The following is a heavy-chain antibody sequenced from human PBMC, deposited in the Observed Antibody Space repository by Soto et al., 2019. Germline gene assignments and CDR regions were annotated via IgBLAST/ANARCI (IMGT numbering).Heavy chain of an antibody. D-gene: IGHD2-8*01. CDR2: ISYDGSNK. V-gene: IGHV3-30-3*01. CDR1: GFTFSSYA. J-gene: IGHJ6*02. Sequence: QVQLVESGGGVVQPGRSLRLSCAASGFTFSSYAMHWVRQAPGKGLEWVAVISYDGSNKYYADSVKGRFTISRDNSKNTLYLQMNSLRAEDTAVYYCARDGGDIVLMVYAIRPEGYYGMDVWGQGTTVTVSS. CDR3: ARDGGDIVLMVYAIRPEGYYGMDV.